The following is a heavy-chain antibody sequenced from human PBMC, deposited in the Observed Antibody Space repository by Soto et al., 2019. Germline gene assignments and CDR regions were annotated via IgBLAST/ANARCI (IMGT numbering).Heavy chain of an antibody. CDR1: GFTFSSYD. Sequence: EVPLAESGGGMVQPGGSLRLSCVASGFTFSSYDMHWVRQAPGKGLEYVSYMSSNEGTTYYGNSVKGRFTISRDNSKNTLYLQLGSLRAEDMAVYYCVRRWSGIYDYWGQGTLVTVSS. J-gene: IGHJ4*02. D-gene: IGHD1-26*01. V-gene: IGHV3-64*01. CDR3: VRRWSGIYDY. CDR2: MSSNEGTT.